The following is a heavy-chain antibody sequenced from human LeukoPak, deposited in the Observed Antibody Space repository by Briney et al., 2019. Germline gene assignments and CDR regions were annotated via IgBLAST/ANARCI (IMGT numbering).Heavy chain of an antibody. CDR1: GFTFSSYA. V-gene: IGHV3-30*01. D-gene: IGHD3-22*01. CDR2: ISYDGSNK. J-gene: IGHJ4*02. CDR3: ARDLSYDSSGGTAHY. Sequence: PGGSLRLSCAASGFTFSSYAMHWVRQAPGKGLEWVAVISYDGSNKYYADSVKGRFTISRDNSKNTLYLQMNSLRAEDTVVYYCARDLSYDSSGGTAHYWGQGTLVTVSS.